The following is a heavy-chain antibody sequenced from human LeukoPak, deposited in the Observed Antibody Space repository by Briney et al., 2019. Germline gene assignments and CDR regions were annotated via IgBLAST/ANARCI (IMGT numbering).Heavy chain of an antibody. V-gene: IGHV4-61*02. D-gene: IGHD3-22*01. CDR3: VRVIGAPNYYYYMDV. CDR1: GGSISSGSYY. Sequence: SETLSLTCTVSGGSISSGSYYWSWIRQPAGKGLEWIGRIYTSGSTNYNPSLKSRVTISVDTSKNQFSLKLSSVTAADTAVYYCVRVIGAPNYYYYMDVWGKGTTVTVSS. CDR2: IYTSGST. J-gene: IGHJ6*03.